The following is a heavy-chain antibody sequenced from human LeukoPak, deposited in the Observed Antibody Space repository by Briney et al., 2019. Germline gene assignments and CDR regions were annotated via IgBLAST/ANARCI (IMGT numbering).Heavy chain of an antibody. CDR2: IQYDGSNK. D-gene: IGHD3-10*01. CDR1: GLSFSSYG. V-gene: IGHV3-30*06. Sequence: GGSLRLSCAASGLSFSSYGMHWVRQAPGKGLEWVAFIQYDGSNKFYADSVKGRFTISRDNSKNTLYLQMNSLRSEDTAVYYCAREAMVRGSLNYYYYIDVWGKGTTVTISS. J-gene: IGHJ6*03. CDR3: AREAMVRGSLNYYYYIDV.